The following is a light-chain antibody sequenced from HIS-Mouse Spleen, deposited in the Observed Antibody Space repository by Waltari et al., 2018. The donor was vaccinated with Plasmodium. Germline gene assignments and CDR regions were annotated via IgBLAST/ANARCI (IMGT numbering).Light chain of an antibody. CDR2: EDS. Sequence: SYELTQPPSVSVSPGQTARITCSGDALPKKYAYWSQQKSVQGPVLVSYEDSKRPSGIPERFSGASSGTMATLTSSGAQVEDEADYYCYSTDSSGNHRVFGGGTKLTVL. J-gene: IGLJ3*02. V-gene: IGLV3-10*01. CDR1: ALPKKY. CDR3: YSTDSSGNHRV.